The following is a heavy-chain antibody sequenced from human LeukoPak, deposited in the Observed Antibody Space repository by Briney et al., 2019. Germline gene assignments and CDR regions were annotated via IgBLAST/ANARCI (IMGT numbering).Heavy chain of an antibody. Sequence: PSETLSLTCTVSGGSISSSSYYWGWIRQPTGKRLEWIGSIYYSGSAYYNPSLKSRVTISVDTSKNQFSLKLSSVTAADTAVYYCARRYGVIAAPFDYWGQGTLVTVSS. CDR2: IYYSGSA. CDR1: GGSISSSSYY. D-gene: IGHD6-13*01. J-gene: IGHJ4*02. V-gene: IGHV4-39*01. CDR3: ARRYGVIAAPFDY.